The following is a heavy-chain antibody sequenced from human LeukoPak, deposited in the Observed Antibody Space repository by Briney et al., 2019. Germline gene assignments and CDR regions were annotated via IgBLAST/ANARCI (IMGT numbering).Heavy chain of an antibody. Sequence: PGGSLRLSCAASGFTFSDYYMSWIRQAPGKGLEWVSYISSSGSTIYYADSVKGRFTISRDNAKNSLYLQMNSLRAEDTAVYYCARVDYYDSSPYYYYGMDVWGQGTTVTVSS. CDR2: ISSSGSTI. CDR3: ARVDYYDSSPYYYYGMDV. J-gene: IGHJ6*02. CDR1: GFTFSDYY. D-gene: IGHD3-22*01. V-gene: IGHV3-11*01.